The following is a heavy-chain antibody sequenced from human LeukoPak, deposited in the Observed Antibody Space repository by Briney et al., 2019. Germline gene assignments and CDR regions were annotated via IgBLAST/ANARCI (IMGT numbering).Heavy chain of an antibody. CDR3: ATSAEQYPPYYYYGMDV. V-gene: IGHV1-24*01. CDR1: GYTLTELS. Sequence: ASVKVSCKVSGYTLTELSMHWVRQAPGKGLEWMGGFDPEDGETIYAQKFQGRVTMTEDTSTDTAYMELSSLRSEDTAVYYCATSAEQYPPYYYYGMDVWGQGTTVTVSS. D-gene: IGHD4-11*01. CDR2: FDPEDGET. J-gene: IGHJ6*02.